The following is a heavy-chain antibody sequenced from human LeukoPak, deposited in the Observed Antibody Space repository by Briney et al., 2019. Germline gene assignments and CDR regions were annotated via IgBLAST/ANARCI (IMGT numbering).Heavy chain of an antibody. J-gene: IGHJ4*02. Sequence: SETPSLTCTVSGGSISSSSYYWGWIRQPPGKGLEWIGSIYYSGSTYYNPSLKSRVTISVDTSKNQFSLKLSSVTAADTAVYYCARLQRATIFPDYWGQGTLVTVSS. CDR2: IYYSGST. CDR3: ARLQRATIFPDY. D-gene: IGHD3-3*02. CDR1: GGSISSSSYY. V-gene: IGHV4-39*01.